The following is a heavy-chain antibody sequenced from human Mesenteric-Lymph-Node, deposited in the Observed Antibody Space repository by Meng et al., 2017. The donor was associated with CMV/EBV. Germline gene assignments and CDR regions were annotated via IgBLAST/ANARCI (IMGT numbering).Heavy chain of an antibody. Sequence: GGSLRLSCKGSGYSFISYWIAWVRQTPGKGPEWMGIIYPGDSDTSYSPSFQGQVTISADKSINTAYLQWSSLKASDTAMYYCARHYFSSTFYSVDYWGQGTLVTSPQ. D-gene: IGHD2/OR15-2a*01. CDR1: GYSFISYW. CDR3: ARHYFSSTFYSVDY. J-gene: IGHJ4*02. V-gene: IGHV5-51*01. CDR2: IYPGDSDT.